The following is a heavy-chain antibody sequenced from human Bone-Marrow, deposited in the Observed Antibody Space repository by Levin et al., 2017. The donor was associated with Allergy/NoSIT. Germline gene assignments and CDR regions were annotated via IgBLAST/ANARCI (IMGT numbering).Heavy chain of an antibody. CDR2: IYFSGST. CDR1: GGSISGYY. D-gene: IGHD5-18*01. V-gene: IGHV4-59*01. Sequence: SETLSLTCTVSGGSISGYYWSWIRQPPGKGLEWIGYIYFSGSTNYNPSLKSRITMSVDTSQKQCSLKLSSVTAADTAIYYCARSEYNFGLDLRFDPWGQGTLVTVSS. J-gene: IGHJ5*02. CDR3: ARSEYNFGLDLRFDP.